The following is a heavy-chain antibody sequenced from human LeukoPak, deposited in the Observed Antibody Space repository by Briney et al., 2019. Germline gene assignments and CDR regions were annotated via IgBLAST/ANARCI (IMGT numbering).Heavy chain of an antibody. J-gene: IGHJ4*02. CDR1: GFTFSSYS. CDR2: ISSSSSTI. Sequence: GGSLRLSCAASGFTFSSYSMNWVRQAPGKGLEWVSYISSSSSTIYYADSVKGRFTISRDNAKNSLYLQMNSLRGEDTAVYYCAREDGYNSEAFDYWGQGTLVTVSS. V-gene: IGHV3-48*01. CDR3: AREDGYNSEAFDY. D-gene: IGHD5-24*01.